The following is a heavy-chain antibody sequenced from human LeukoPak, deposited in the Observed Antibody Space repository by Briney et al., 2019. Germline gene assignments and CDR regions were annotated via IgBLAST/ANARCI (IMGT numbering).Heavy chain of an antibody. J-gene: IGHJ2*01. CDR2: ISSSSSTI. V-gene: IGHV3-48*04. D-gene: IGHD2-15*01. CDR1: GFTFSSYS. Sequence: GGSLRLSCAASGFTFSSYSMNWVRQAPGKGLEWVSYISSSSSTIYYADSVKGRFTISRDNAKNSLYLQMNSLRAEDTAVYYCARGPLGYCSCGSCYPYWYFDLWGRGTLVTVSS. CDR3: ARGPLGYCSCGSCYPYWYFDL.